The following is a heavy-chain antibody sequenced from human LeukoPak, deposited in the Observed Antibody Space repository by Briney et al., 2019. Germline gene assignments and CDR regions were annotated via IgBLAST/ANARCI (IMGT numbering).Heavy chain of an antibody. D-gene: IGHD3-22*01. CDR1: GFTFSNAW. CDR2: IKSKTDGGTT. J-gene: IGHJ3*02. V-gene: IGHV3-15*01. Sequence: GGSLRLSCAASGFTFSNAWMSWVRQAPGKGLEWVGRIKSKTDGGTTDYAAPVKGRFTIPRDDSKNKLYLQMNSLKTEDTAVYYCTTYDSSGYYAFDIWGQGTMVTVSS. CDR3: TTYDSSGYYAFDI.